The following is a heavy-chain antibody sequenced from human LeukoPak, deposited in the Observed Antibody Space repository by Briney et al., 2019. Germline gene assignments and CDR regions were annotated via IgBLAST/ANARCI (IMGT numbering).Heavy chain of an antibody. Sequence: SETLSLTCAVYGGSFSGCYWSWIRQPPGKGLEWIGEINHSGSTNYNPSLKSRVTISVDTSKNQFSLKLSSVTAADTAVYYCARDRVMDVWGKGTTVTISS. CDR1: GGSFSGCY. CDR3: ARDRVMDV. J-gene: IGHJ6*03. CDR2: INHSGST. V-gene: IGHV4-34*01. D-gene: IGHD3-16*02.